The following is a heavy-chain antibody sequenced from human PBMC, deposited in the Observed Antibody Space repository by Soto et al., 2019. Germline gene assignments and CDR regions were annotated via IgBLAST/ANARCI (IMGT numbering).Heavy chain of an antibody. D-gene: IGHD2-15*01. CDR3: ARMSPNCSGGSCYEIGARPNPHYYYYGMDV. Sequence: QVQLVQSGAEVKKPGSSVKVSCKASGGTFSSYAISWVRQAPGQGLEWMGGIIPIFGTANYAQKFQGRVTITADESTSTAYMELSSLRSEDTAVYYCARMSPNCSGGSCYEIGARPNPHYYYYGMDVWGQGTTVTVSS. V-gene: IGHV1-69*12. CDR2: IIPIFGTA. CDR1: GGTFSSYA. J-gene: IGHJ6*02.